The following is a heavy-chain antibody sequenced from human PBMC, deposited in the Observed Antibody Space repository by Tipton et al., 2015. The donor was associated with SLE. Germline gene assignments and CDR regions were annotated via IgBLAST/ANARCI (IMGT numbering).Heavy chain of an antibody. J-gene: IGHJ4*02. CDR2: ISSSSSYI. CDR1: GFTFSSYS. Sequence: GSLRLSCAASGFTFSSYSMNWVRQAPGKGLEWVSSISSSSSYIYYADSVKGRFTISRDNAENSLYLQMNSLRAEDTAVYYCARTNLIAARQRGVFDYWGQGTLVTVSS. D-gene: IGHD6-6*01. V-gene: IGHV3-21*01. CDR3: ARTNLIAARQRGVFDY.